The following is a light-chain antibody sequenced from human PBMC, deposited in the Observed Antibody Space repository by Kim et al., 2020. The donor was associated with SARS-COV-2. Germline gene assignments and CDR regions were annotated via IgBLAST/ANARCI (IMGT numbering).Light chain of an antibody. Sequence: SPGKTAPLSYRASQSVSSNYLAWYQQKPGQAPRLLIYGASSRATGIPDRFSGSGSGTDFTLTITRLEPEDFAVYYCQQYSSSPATFGQGTKVDIK. CDR1: QSVSSNY. J-gene: IGKJ1*01. CDR2: GAS. CDR3: QQYSSSPAT. V-gene: IGKV3-20*01.